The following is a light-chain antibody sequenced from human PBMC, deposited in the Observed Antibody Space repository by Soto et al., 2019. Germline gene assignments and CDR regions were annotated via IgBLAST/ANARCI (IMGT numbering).Light chain of an antibody. CDR3: QQYNNWPPYT. V-gene: IGKV3-15*01. Sequence: EVLMRQSPATLSVSPGEGATLSCRASQSVSSYLAWYQQKPGQAPRLLIYGASTRATGVPARFSGSGSGTEFTLTISNLQSEDFAVYYCQQYNNWPPYTFGQGTRLEIK. J-gene: IGKJ5*01. CDR1: QSVSSY. CDR2: GAS.